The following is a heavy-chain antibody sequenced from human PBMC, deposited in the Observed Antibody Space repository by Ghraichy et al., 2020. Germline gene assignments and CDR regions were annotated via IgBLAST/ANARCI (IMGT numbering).Heavy chain of an antibody. Sequence: SETLSLTCTVSGGSLSSYYWSCIRQPPGKGLEWIGYIYYDGTTNYNPSLKSRVTISVDTSKNQFSLKLSSVTAADTAVYYCAKLSGTSALGYWGQGTLVSVSS. CDR2: IYYDGTT. CDR3: AKLSGTSALGY. J-gene: IGHJ4*02. V-gene: IGHV4-59*01. D-gene: IGHD1-1*01. CDR1: GGSLSSYY.